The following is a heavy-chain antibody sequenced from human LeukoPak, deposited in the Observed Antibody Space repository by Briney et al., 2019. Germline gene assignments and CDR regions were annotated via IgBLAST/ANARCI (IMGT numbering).Heavy chain of an antibody. CDR2: NDYSGST. CDR3: ERGAPFRGSYYRVA. Sequence: ASETLSPTCIVCGGLFSTHCCIWPRQPPGKGLEWIGYNDYSGSTNYNPSLKSRVTISVDTSKNQFSLTLNSVTAAETAVYYYERGAPFRGSYYRVACGKGTTVTVSS. D-gene: IGHD3-16*01. CDR1: GGLFSTHC. J-gene: IGHJ6*03. V-gene: IGHV4-59*11.